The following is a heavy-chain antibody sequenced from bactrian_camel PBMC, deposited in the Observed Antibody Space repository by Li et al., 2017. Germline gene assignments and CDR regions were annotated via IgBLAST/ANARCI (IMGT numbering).Heavy chain of an antibody. CDR2: IDSDGAT. Sequence: HVQLVESGGESVQAGGSLRLSCVASGATQDIGCMGWFRQAPGKQREGVATIDSDGATSCADSVKGRFTISKDNAKNTLYLQMNTLKPEDTAMYYCTKDLSYRTRDWTRSTRDQGTQVTVS. CDR3: TKDLSYRTRDWTRST. V-gene: IGHV3S53*01. CDR1: GATQDIGC. J-gene: IGHJ4*01. D-gene: IGHD1*01.